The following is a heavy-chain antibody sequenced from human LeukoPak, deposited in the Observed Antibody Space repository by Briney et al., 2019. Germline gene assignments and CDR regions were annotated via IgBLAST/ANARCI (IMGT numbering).Heavy chain of an antibody. V-gene: IGHV3-7*01. D-gene: IGHD3-9*01. CDR3: AREALTYYDILTGNHDAFDI. CDR1: EFTFMTSW. J-gene: IGHJ3*02. Sequence: GGSLRLSCVASEFTFMTSWMSWVRQAPGKGLEWVANIKQDGSEKYYVDSVKGRFTISRDNAKNSLYLQMNSLRAEDTAVYYCAREALTYYDILTGNHDAFDIWGQGTMVTVSS. CDR2: IKQDGSEK.